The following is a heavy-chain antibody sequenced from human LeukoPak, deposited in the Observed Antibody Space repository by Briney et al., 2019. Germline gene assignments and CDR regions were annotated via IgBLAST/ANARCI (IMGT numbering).Heavy chain of an antibody. J-gene: IGHJ4*02. V-gene: IGHV3-21*01. CDR1: GFTLSSYS. CDR3: ATGGVHYYDSSADY. CDR2: ISSSSSYI. D-gene: IGHD3-22*01. Sequence: PGGSLRLSCAASGFTLSSYSMNWVRQAPGKGLEWVSCISSSSSYIYYADSVKGRFTISRDNAKKSLYLQMNSLRGEDTAVYYCATGGVHYYDSSADYWGQGTLVTVSS.